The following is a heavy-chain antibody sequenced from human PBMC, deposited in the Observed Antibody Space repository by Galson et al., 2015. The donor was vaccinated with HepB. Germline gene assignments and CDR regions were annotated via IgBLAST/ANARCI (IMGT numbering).Heavy chain of an antibody. Sequence: SLRLSCAASGFTFSSYGMHWVRQAPGKGLEWVAVISYDGSNKYYADSVKGRFTISRDNSKNTLYLQMNSLRAEDTAVYYCVGICTGGVCPMGYFDYWGQGTLVTVSS. V-gene: IGHV3-30*03. CDR1: GFTFSSYG. CDR3: VGICTGGVCPMGYFDY. CDR2: ISYDGSNK. D-gene: IGHD2-8*02. J-gene: IGHJ4*02.